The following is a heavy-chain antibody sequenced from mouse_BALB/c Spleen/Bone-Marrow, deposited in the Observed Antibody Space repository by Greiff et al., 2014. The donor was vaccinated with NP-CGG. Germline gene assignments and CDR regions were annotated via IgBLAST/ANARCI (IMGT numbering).Heavy chain of an antibody. D-gene: IGHD2-2*01. J-gene: IGHJ4*01. CDR2: IDPSDSET. Sequence: QVQLQQPGPQLVRPGASVKISCKASGYSFTSYWMHWVKQRPGQGLEWIGMIDPSDSETRLNQKFKDKATLTVDKSSSTAYMQLSSPTSDDSTFYYCAREAGYYYAIDYWGQGTSVTVSS. V-gene: IGHV1S127*01. CDR1: GYSFTSYW. CDR3: AREAGYYYAIDY.